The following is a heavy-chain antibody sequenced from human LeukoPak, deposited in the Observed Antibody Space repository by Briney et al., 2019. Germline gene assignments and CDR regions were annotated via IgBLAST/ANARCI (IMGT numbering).Heavy chain of an antibody. V-gene: IGHV3-64*01. CDR2: ISSNGGST. CDR1: GFTFSSYA. Sequence: HPGGSLRLSCAASGFTFSSYAMHWVRQAPGKGLEYVSAISSNGGSTYYANSVKGRFTISRDNSKNTLYLQMGSLRAEDMAVYYCARGLDSSGWYGTGIYRGQGTLVTVSS. J-gene: IGHJ4*02. CDR3: ARGLDSSGWYGTGIY. D-gene: IGHD6-19*01.